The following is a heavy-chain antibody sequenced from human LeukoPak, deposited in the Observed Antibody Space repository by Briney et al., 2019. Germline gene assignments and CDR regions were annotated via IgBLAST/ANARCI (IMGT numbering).Heavy chain of an antibody. D-gene: IGHD1-26*01. CDR1: RFTFSAFW. V-gene: IGHV3-7*01. J-gene: IGHJ3*02. CDR2: IKQDGSEK. CDR3: ARDVVGATAFDM. Sequence: GGSLRLSCAASRFTFSAFWMSWVRQAPGKGLEWVAYIKQDGSEKYYVDSVKGRFTISRDKAKNSLYLQMNSLRAADTAVYYCARDVVGATAFDMWGQGTMVTVSS.